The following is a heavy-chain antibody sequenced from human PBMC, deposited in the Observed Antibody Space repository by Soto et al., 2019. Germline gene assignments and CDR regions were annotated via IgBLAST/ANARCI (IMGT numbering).Heavy chain of an antibody. J-gene: IGHJ4*02. CDR3: AREDFWSGYSDY. V-gene: IGHV4-34*01. D-gene: IGHD3-3*01. CDR2: INHSGST. CDR1: GGSFSGYY. Sequence: SETLSLTCAVYGGSFSGYYWSWIRQPPGKGLEWIGEINHSGSTNYNPSLKSRVTISVDTSKNQFSLKLSSVTAADTAVYYCAREDFWSGYSDYWGQGTLVTVSS.